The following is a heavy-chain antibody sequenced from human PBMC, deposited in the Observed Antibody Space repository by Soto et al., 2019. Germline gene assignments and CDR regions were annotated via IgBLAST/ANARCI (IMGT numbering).Heavy chain of an antibody. CDR3: ARELRPLAMGPFDY. V-gene: IGHV3-30-3*01. CDR2: MSYDGAND. J-gene: IGHJ4*02. D-gene: IGHD2-2*01. Sequence: QVQLVDSGGGVVQPGGSLRLSCAGSGFTFSDHTLHWVRQAPGKGLEWVAAMSYDGANDYYADSVKGRFTISRDNSKNTLFLQMNSLRAEDTAVYYCARELRPLAMGPFDYWGQGTLVSVSS. CDR1: GFTFSDHT.